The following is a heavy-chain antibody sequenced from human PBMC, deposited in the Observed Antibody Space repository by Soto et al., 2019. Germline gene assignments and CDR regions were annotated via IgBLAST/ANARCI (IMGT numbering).Heavy chain of an antibody. CDR3: ARAWVDYYYYMDV. CDR2: TYYRSKLFN. V-gene: IGHV6-1*01. Sequence: SQTLSLTCAISGDSVSSNSAAWNWIRQSPSIGLELLGRTYYRSKLFNDYAVSVKSRITINPDTSKNQFSLQLNSVTPEDTAVYYCARAWVDYYYYMDVWGKGTTVTVSS. D-gene: IGHD1-26*01. CDR1: GDSVSSNSAA. J-gene: IGHJ6*03.